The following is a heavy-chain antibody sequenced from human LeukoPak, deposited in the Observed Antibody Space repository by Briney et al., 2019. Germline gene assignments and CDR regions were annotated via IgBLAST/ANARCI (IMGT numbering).Heavy chain of an antibody. CDR2: ISRSGSNK. CDR1: GFTFSSYE. V-gene: IGHV3-48*03. D-gene: IGHD4-17*01. CDR3: ARDFGSTTVAPDYFDY. Sequence: GGSLRLSCAASGFTFSSYEMNWVRQVPGKGLEWVSYISRSGSNKHYADSVKGRLTISRDNAKNSLYLQVNSLRAEDTAVYYCARDFGSTTVAPDYFDYWGQGTLVTVSS. J-gene: IGHJ4*02.